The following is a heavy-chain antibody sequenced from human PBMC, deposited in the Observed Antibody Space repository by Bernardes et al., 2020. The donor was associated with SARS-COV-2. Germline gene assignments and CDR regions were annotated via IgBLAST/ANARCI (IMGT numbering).Heavy chain of an antibody. CDR3: TRGGRMDV. J-gene: IGHJ6*02. D-gene: IGHD6-25*01. CDR1: GFTFSTYC. V-gene: IGHV3-74*01. CDR2: ISGDGSST. Sequence: GGSLRLSCAASGFTFSTYCMHWVRQVPGKGLVCLSRISGDGSSTSHADSVRGRFTISRDNAKNTLYLQMNSLRDEDTAVYYCTRGGRMDVWGQGTTVIVSS.